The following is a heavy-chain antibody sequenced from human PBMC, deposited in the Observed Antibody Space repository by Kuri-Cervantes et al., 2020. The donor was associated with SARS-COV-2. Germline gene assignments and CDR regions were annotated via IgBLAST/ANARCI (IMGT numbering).Heavy chain of an antibody. CDR2: IYPGDSDT. CDR1: GYSFTTYW. D-gene: IGHD4-17*01. J-gene: IGHJ6*03. CDR3: ARRAYGEQVDYYYMDV. Sequence: GESLKISCKGSGYSFTTYWIGWVRQMPGKGLVWMGIIYPGDSDTRYSPSFQGRVTISADKSISTAFLQWSSLKASDTAIYYCARRAYGEQVDYYYMDVWGKGTTVTVSS. V-gene: IGHV5-51*01.